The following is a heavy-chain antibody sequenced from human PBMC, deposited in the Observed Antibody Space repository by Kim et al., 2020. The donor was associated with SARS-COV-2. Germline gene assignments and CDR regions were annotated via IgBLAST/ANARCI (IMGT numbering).Heavy chain of an antibody. J-gene: IGHJ4*02. CDR3: ARARVGDYFLWPFDY. V-gene: IGHV4-34*01. CDR1: GGSFSGYY. Sequence: SETLSLTCAVYGGSFSGYYWSWIRQPPGKGLEWIGEINHSGSTNYNPSLKSRVTISVDTSKNQFSLKLSSVTAADKAVYYCARARVGDYFLWPFDYWGQGTLVTVSS. CDR2: INHSGST. D-gene: IGHD1-26*01.